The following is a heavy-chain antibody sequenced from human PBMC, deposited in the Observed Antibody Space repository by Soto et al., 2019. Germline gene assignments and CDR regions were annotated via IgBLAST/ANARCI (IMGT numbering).Heavy chain of an antibody. J-gene: IGHJ4*02. V-gene: IGHV1-69*13. Sequence: SVKVSCKASGVTFNRQDMRWVRQAPGQGLEWMGGIIPMFGTPHYAEKFQDRVTITADESTGTAYLELSSLRAEDTAVFYCVRDRHYDLLTGYFDYWGLGTLVTVSS. CDR1: GVTFNRQD. CDR3: VRDRHYDLLTGYFDY. CDR2: IIPMFGTP. D-gene: IGHD3-9*01.